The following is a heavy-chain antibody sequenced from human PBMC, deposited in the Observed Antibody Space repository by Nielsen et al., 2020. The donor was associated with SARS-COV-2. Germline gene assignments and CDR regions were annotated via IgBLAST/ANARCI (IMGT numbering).Heavy chain of an antibody. V-gene: IGHV3-53*01. Sequence: GESLKISCAASGFTVSSNYMSWVRQAPGKGLEWVSVIYSGGSTYYADSVKGRFTISRDNSKNTLYLQMNSLRAEDTAVYYCARDKYGDYVFDYWGQGTLVTVSS. CDR2: IYSGGST. D-gene: IGHD4-17*01. CDR1: GFTVSSNY. CDR3: ARDKYGDYVFDY. J-gene: IGHJ4*02.